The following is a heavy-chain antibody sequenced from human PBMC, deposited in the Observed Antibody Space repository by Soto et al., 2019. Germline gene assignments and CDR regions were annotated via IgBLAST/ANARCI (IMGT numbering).Heavy chain of an antibody. J-gene: IGHJ6*02. D-gene: IGHD5-12*01. CDR1: GFTFSRYW. V-gene: IGHV3-7*04. Sequence: EVQLVESGGGLVQPGGSLRLSCAASGFTFSRYWMTWVRQAPGKGLEWVANIKQNGGEKYYVDSVKGRFTISRDNAKNSLYLQMNGLRAEDTAVYYCARLSTIGTYGMDVWGQGTTVTVSS. CDR3: ARLSTIGTYGMDV. CDR2: IKQNGGEK.